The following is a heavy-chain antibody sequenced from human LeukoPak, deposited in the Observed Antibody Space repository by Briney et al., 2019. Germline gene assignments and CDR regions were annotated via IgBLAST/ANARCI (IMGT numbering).Heavy chain of an antibody. V-gene: IGHV3-7*01. CDR1: GFTFGSYW. CDR2: IKQDGSEK. Sequence: GGSLRLSCAASGFTFGSYWMSWVRQAPGKGLEWVATIKQDGSEKYYVDSVRGRFTISRDNAKNSLYLQMNSLRVEDTAVYYCARAVISADSNWGRGTLVTVSS. D-gene: IGHD2-2*01. CDR3: ARAVISADSN. J-gene: IGHJ4*02.